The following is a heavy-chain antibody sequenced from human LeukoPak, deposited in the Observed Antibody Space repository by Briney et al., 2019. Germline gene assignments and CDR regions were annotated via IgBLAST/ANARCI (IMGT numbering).Heavy chain of an antibody. V-gene: IGHV3-30-3*01. CDR3: ARACSNRCYDFWSGYYNLLDY. Sequence: GGSLRLSCSASGFTFRKYAIHWVRQAPGKGLEWVAFISYDGAVKYYADSVKGRFTISRDNSKNTLYLQMNSLRAEDTAVYYCARACSNRCYDFWSGYYNLLDYWGQGTQVTVSS. CDR1: GFTFRKYA. D-gene: IGHD3-3*01. CDR2: ISYDGAVK. J-gene: IGHJ4*02.